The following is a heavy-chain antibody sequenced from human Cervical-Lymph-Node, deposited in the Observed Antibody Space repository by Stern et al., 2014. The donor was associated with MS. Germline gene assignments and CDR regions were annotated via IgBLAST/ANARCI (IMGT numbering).Heavy chain of an antibody. CDR2: IYPGDSDT. D-gene: IGHD3-22*01. V-gene: IGHV5-51*03. CDR1: GYSFTTYW. CDR3: ARRDSSGSYAYY. J-gene: IGHJ4*02. Sequence: EVHLVESGAVVKKPGQSLKISCKGSGYSFTTYWILWVRQMPGKGLEWMGIIYPGDSDTRYSPSFQGQVTISADKSISTAYLQWSSLKASDTAMYYCARRDSSGSYAYYWGQGTLVTVSS.